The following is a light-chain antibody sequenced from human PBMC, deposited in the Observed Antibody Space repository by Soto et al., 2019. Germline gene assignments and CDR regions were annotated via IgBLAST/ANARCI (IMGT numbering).Light chain of an antibody. J-gene: IGKJ1*01. CDR3: QQFGSSLPWT. Sequence: EIVLTQSPATLSLSPGDRATLSCRASQSVSRYLAWYQQAPGRAPRLLIYDASNRATGIPARFSGSGSGTDFALTISRLEPEDFAVYYCQQFGSSLPWTFGQGTKVDI. CDR1: QSVSRY. V-gene: IGKV3-11*01. CDR2: DAS.